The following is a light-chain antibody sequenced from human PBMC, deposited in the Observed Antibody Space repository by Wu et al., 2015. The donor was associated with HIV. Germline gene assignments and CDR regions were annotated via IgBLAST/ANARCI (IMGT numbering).Light chain of an antibody. V-gene: IGKV3-15*01. Sequence: EIVMTQAPATLSVSPGERATLSCRASQSVRSNLAWYQQKPGQAPRLLMYGASKRATDIPARFSGSGSGTEFTLTISSLQSGDVAVYYCQQYDNWPRRTFGQGTKVE. J-gene: IGKJ1*01. CDR3: QQYDNWPRRT. CDR2: GAS. CDR1: QSVRSN.